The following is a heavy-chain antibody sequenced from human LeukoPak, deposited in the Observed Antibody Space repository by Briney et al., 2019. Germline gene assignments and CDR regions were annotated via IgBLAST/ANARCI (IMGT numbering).Heavy chain of an antibody. Sequence: SETLSLTCAVSGYSISSGYYWGWIRQPPGKGLEWIGSIYHSGSTYYKTSLQSRVAISVDTSKNQFSLKLSSVTAADTAVYYCARDHSYGSGSYHFDYWGQGTLVTVSS. V-gene: IGHV4-38-2*02. CDR3: ARDHSYGSGSYHFDY. D-gene: IGHD3-10*01. CDR1: GYSISSGYY. J-gene: IGHJ4*02. CDR2: IYHSGST.